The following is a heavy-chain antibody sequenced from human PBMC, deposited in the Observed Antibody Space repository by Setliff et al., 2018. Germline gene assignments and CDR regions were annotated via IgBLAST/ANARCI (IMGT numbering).Heavy chain of an antibody. CDR2: INHSGST. Sequence: SETLSLTCAVYGGSFSGYYWSWIRQPPGKGLEWIGEINHSGSTNYNPSLKSRVTMSIDKSRNQFSLNLNSVIAADTAVYYCARGGGYYLDLWGQGMLVTVSS. D-gene: IGHD1-26*01. J-gene: IGHJ4*02. V-gene: IGHV4-34*01. CDR1: GGSFSGYY. CDR3: ARGGGYYLDL.